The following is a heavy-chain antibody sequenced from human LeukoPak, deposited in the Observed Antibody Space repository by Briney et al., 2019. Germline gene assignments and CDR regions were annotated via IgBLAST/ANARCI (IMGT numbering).Heavy chain of an antibody. D-gene: IGHD3-3*01. CDR1: GFTFSSYA. CDR3: ARARDGDFWSGYYTGIVVYYMDV. Sequence: PGGSLRLSCAASGFTFSSYAMSWVRQAPGKGLEWVSAISGSGGSTYYADSVKGRFTISRDNAKNSLYLQMNSLRAEDTAVYYCARARDGDFWSGYYTGIVVYYMDVWGKGTTVTVSS. V-gene: IGHV3-23*01. J-gene: IGHJ6*03. CDR2: ISGSGGST.